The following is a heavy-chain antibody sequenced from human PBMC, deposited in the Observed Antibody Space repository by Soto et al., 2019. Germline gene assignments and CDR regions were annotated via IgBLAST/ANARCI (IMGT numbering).Heavy chain of an antibody. CDR3: AKGYDYVSFDF. Sequence: EVQLLESGGGLVQPGGSLRLSCAASGFTFSSFGMSWVRQAPGKGLEWVSHIGGNAVSTYYADSVKGRFTISRDNSKNTLYLQMNSLRVEVTAVYYCAKGYDYVSFDFWGQGTMVTVSS. CDR2: IGGNAVST. D-gene: IGHD3-16*01. V-gene: IGHV3-23*01. CDR1: GFTFSSFG. J-gene: IGHJ3*01.